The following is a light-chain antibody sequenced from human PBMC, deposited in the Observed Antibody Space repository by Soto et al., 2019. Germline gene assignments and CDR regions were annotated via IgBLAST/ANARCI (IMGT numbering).Light chain of an antibody. V-gene: IGKV3-11*01. CDR2: DAS. Sequence: EIVLTQSPATLSLSPGERATLSCRASQSVSTYLAWYPQKPGQSPRLLIYDASNRATRIPARFTGSVSGKDLTLTISSVETEEFSVYYCQQRRNWPNLGFGGGTMVDTK. J-gene: IGKJ4*01. CDR3: QQRRNWPNLG. CDR1: QSVSTY.